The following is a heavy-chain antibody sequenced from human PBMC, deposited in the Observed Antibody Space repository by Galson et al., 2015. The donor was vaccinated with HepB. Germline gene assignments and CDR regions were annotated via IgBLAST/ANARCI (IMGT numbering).Heavy chain of an antibody. CDR2: ISAYSGNT. J-gene: IGHJ4*02. CDR1: GYTFTAYG. D-gene: IGHD2-2*02. Sequence: SVKVSCKASGYTFTAYGFTWVRQAPGQTLEWVGWISAYSGNTGHAQKLQGRVTMTTDTSTSTAYMELRSLRSDDTAMYYCARDQGWCSSPSCYTAYWGQGTLVTVSS. CDR3: ARDQGWCSSPSCYTAY. V-gene: IGHV1-18*01.